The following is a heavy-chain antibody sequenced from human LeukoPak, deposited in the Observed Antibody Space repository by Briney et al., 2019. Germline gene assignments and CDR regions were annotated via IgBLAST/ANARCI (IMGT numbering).Heavy chain of an antibody. CDR1: GFTFRTYA. CDR3: AKRTMSAFDS. CDR2: ISGSGNGT. V-gene: IGHV3-23*01. Sequence: GGSLRLSCTASGFTFRTYAMNWVRQAPGKGLEWLSGISGSGNGTYHADFVKGRFTISRDNSKNVVYLQMNGLTVEDAATYYCAKRTMSAFDSWGQGTLLIVSS. D-gene: IGHD5-24*01. J-gene: IGHJ4*02.